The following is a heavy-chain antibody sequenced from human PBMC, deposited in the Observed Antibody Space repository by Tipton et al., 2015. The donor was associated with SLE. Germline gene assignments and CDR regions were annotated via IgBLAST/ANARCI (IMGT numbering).Heavy chain of an antibody. J-gene: IGHJ3*02. CDR2: TYCRSKCYN. CDR1: GDSVSSNSAA. D-gene: IGHD7-27*01. Sequence: PGLVKPSQTLSLTCVISGDSVSSNSAAWNWIRQSPSRGLEWLGRTYCRSKCYNDYAVSVKSRITINPDTSKNQFSLHLNSVTPEDTAMYYCASRRKDWGSDAFDIWGQGTMVTVSS. V-gene: IGHV6-1*01. CDR3: ASRRKDWGSDAFDI.